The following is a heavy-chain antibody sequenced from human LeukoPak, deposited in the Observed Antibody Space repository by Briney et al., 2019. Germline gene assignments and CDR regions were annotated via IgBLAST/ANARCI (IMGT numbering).Heavy chain of an antibody. J-gene: IGHJ4*02. CDR2: INPNSGGT. Sequence: GASVKVSCKASGGTFSSYTINWVRQAPGQGLEWMGWINPNSGGTNYAQKFQGWVTMTRDTSISTAYMELSRLRSDDTAVYYCARDLCASCAFDYWGQGALVTVSS. CDR1: GGTFSSYT. CDR3: ARDLCASCAFDY. V-gene: IGHV1-2*04. D-gene: IGHD2-2*01.